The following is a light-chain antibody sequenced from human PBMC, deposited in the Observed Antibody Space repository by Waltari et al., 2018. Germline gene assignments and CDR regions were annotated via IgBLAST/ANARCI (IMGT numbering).Light chain of an antibody. CDR3: AAWDDSLKTVI. J-gene: IGLJ2*01. CDR1: SSNIGSNT. CDR2: SNE. V-gene: IGLV1-44*01. Sequence: QSVLTQPPSASGTPGQRVTTPCSGSSSNIGSNTVNWYQQLPGTAPKLLIYSNEQRPSGVPDRFSGSKSGTSASLAISGLQSEDEAGYYCAAWDDSLKTVIFGGGTKLTVL.